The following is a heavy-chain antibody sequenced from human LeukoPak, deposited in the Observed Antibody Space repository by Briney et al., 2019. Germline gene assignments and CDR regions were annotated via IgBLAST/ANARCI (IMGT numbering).Heavy chain of an antibody. Sequence: PGGSLRLSCAASGFTFSSYAMSWVRQAPGKGLEWVSAISGNGGSTYYADSVKGRFTISRDNSKNTLYLQMNSLRAEDTALYYCAKRRGSGSYYSDWGQGTLVTVSS. CDR2: ISGNGGST. V-gene: IGHV3-23*01. CDR1: GFTFSSYA. J-gene: IGHJ4*02. CDR3: AKRRGSGSYYSD. D-gene: IGHD3-10*01.